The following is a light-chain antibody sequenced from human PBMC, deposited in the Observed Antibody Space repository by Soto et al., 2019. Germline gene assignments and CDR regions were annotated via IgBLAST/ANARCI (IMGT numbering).Light chain of an antibody. Sequence: DIQMTQSPSTLSASVGERVTITCRASQSISNWLAWYQQKPGQAPKLLIYDASTLESGVPSRFSGSGSGTECTLTISSLQPNDFATYYCQQYDSYSYAFGQGTKLEIK. V-gene: IGKV1-5*01. CDR2: DAS. J-gene: IGKJ2*01. CDR1: QSISNW. CDR3: QQYDSYSYA.